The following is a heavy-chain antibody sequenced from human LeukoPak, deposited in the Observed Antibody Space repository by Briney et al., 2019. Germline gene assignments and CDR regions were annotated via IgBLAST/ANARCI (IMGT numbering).Heavy chain of an antibody. CDR3: AKFAQRYCSGGSCHPFDY. CDR1: GFTVSRNY. CDR2: IYSGGST. D-gene: IGHD2-15*01. V-gene: IGHV3-53*01. Sequence: PGGSLRLSCAASGFTVSRNYMSWVRQAPGKGLEWVSVIYSGGSTYYADSVKGRFTISRDNSKNTLHLQMNSLRAEDTAAYYCAKFAQRYCSGGSCHPFDYWGQGTLVTVSS. J-gene: IGHJ4*02.